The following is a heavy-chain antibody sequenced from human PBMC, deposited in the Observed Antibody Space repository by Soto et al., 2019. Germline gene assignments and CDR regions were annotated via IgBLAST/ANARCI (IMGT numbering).Heavy chain of an antibody. J-gene: IGHJ4*02. V-gene: IGHV1-69*13. D-gene: IGHD3-22*01. CDR1: GGSFSSFS. CDR3: TSFDSNGYYPQNHY. CDR2: IIPILGTA. Sequence: GASVKVSCKVSGGSFSSFSINWVRQAPGQRFEWMGGIIPILGTANFTQEFQDRVTFTADESTATAYMTLSSLTSEDTAFYYCTSFDSNGYYPQNHYWGPGTQVTV.